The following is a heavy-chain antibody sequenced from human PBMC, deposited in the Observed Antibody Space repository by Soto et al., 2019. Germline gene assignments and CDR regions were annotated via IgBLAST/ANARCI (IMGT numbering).Heavy chain of an antibody. Sequence: EVQLVESGGGLVQPGRSLRLSCAASGFTFDDYAMHWVRQAPGKGLEWVSGISWNSGSIGYADSVKGRFTISRDNAKNSLYLQMNSLSAEDTALYYCAKAADRSGPYYYYYMDVWGKGTTVTVSS. CDR2: ISWNSGSI. CDR1: GFTFDDYA. J-gene: IGHJ6*03. V-gene: IGHV3-9*01. CDR3: AKAADRSGPYYYYYMDV. D-gene: IGHD2-15*01.